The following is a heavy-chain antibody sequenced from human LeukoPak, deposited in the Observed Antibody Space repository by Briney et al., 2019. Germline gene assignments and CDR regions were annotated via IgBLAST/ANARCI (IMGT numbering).Heavy chain of an antibody. CDR3: ARMAMVPGPYQRVDAFDI. CDR1: GYTFTGYY. CDR2: INPNSGGT. V-gene: IGHV1-2*02. D-gene: IGHD5-18*01. J-gene: IGHJ3*02. Sequence: GASVKVSCKASGYTFTGYYMHWVRQAPGQGLEWMGWINPNSGGTNYAQKFQGRVTMTRDTSISTAYMELSRLRSDDTAVYYCARMAMVPGPYQRVDAFDIWGQGTVVTVSS.